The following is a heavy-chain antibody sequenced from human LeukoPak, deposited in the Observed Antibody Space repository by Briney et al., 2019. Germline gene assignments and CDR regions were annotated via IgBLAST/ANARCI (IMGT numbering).Heavy chain of an antibody. CDR1: GGSFSGYY. J-gene: IGHJ6*03. CDR3: ARRGRQQLYYYYYYMDV. Sequence: SETLSLTCAVYGGSFSGYYWSWIRQPPGKGLEWIGEINHSGSTNYNPSLKSRVTISVDTSKNQFSLKLSSVTAADTAVYYCARRGRQQLYYYYYYMDVWGKGTTVTISS. D-gene: IGHD6-13*01. V-gene: IGHV4-34*01. CDR2: INHSGST.